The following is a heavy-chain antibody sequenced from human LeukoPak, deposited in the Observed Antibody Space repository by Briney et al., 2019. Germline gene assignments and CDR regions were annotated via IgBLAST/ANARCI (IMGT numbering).Heavy chain of an antibody. CDR1: GGSISSYY. D-gene: IGHD3-9*01. J-gene: IGHJ3*02. CDR3: ARDPLRYFDWLLHGAFDI. CDR2: VYTSGSN. V-gene: IGHV4-4*07. Sequence: PSETLSLTCTVSGGSISSYYWSWLRQPDGKGLEGVGRVYTSGSNNYNPSLKSGVTISVETSKNKFSRKWRYGTAADTAVYYCARDPLRYFDWLLHGAFDIWGQGTMVTVSS.